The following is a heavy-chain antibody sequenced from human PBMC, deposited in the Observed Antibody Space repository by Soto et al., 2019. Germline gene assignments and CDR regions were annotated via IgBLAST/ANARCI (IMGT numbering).Heavy chain of an antibody. Sequence: SETLSLSYTVSGSSISSGGYYWSWIRQHPGKGLEWIGYIYYSGFTYYNPSLKSRVTISVDTSKNQFSLKLSSVTAADTAVYYCARSIDPWGQGTLVTVS. V-gene: IGHV4-31*03. J-gene: IGHJ5*02. CDR2: IYYSGFT. CDR3: ARSIDP. CDR1: GSSISSGGYY.